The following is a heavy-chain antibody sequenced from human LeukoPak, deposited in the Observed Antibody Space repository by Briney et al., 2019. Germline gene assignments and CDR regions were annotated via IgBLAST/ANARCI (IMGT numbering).Heavy chain of an antibody. CDR3: AKDGYHSGYDSPSVFDY. Sequence: TGGSLRLSCAASGFTFSSYAMSWVRQAPGKGLEWVLAISGSGGSTYYADSVKGRFTISRDNSKNTLYLQMNSLRAEDTAVYYCAKDGYHSGYDSPSVFDYWGQGTLVTVSS. CDR1: GFTFSSYA. CDR2: ISGSGGST. V-gene: IGHV3-23*01. D-gene: IGHD5-12*01. J-gene: IGHJ4*02.